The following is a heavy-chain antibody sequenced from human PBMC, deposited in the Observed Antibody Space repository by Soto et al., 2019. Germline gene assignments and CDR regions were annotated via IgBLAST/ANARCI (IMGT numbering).Heavy chain of an antibody. CDR3: ARADCTSSSCYFSGGLDV. CDR1: GGTFGNSA. Sequence: ASVKVSCKASGGTFGNSAIHWVRQAPGQRLKWMGWINAGNGNRKYSQKFQGGVTLSRDTSASTAYMELSSLTSEDTAVYYCARADCTSSSCYFSGGLDVWGQGTTVTVSS. V-gene: IGHV1-3*01. CDR2: INAGNGNR. J-gene: IGHJ6*02. D-gene: IGHD2-2*01.